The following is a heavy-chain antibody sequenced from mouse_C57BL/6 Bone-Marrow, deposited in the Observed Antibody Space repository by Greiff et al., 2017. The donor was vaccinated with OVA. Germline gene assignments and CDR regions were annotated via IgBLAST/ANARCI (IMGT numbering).Heavy chain of an antibody. J-gene: IGHJ4*01. Sequence: VKLVESGPELVKPGASVKISCKASGYAFSSSWMNWVKQRPGKGLEWIGRIYPGDGDTNYNGKFKGKATLTADKSSSTAYMQLSSLTSEDSAVYFCARSCSSPYYAMDYWGQGTSVTVSS. V-gene: IGHV1-82*01. CDR2: IYPGDGDT. D-gene: IGHD1-1*01. CDR1: GYAFSSSW. CDR3: ARSCSSPYYAMDY.